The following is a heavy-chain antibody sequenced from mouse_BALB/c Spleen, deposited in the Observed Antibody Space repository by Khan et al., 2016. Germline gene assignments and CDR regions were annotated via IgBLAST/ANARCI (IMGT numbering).Heavy chain of an antibody. CDR1: GYSITSDFA. CDR3: SRQDDDGKVYFEY. Sequence: EVQLQESGPGLVKPSQSLSLTCTVTGYSITSDFAWNWIRQFPGNKLEWMGYISNSGSTSYNPSLKRRFSITRDTSKNQFFLQLNSFTAEDSATYDGSRQDDDGKVYFEYGGQGTSLT. CDR2: ISNSGST. J-gene: IGHJ2*03. V-gene: IGHV3-2*02. D-gene: IGHD2-4*01.